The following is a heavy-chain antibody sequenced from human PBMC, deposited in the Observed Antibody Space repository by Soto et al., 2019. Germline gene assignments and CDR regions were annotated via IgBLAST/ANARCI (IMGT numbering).Heavy chain of an antibody. CDR1: GFSFSYYV. V-gene: IGHV3-33*01. CDR2: MWYHGRDL. Sequence: PGGSLRLSCAASGFSFSYYVMHWVRQSPGKGLEWVAVMWYHGRDLFYTDSVKGRFTISRDNSKNTLFLQMNSLRADDTAVYYCARRGSSGYPPPYYFDYWGQGTLVTVSS. CDR3: ARRGSSGYPPPYYFDY. D-gene: IGHD3-22*01. J-gene: IGHJ4*02.